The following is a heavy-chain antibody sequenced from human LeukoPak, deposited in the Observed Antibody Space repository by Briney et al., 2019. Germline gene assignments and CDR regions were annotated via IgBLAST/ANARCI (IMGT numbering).Heavy chain of an antibody. CDR3: ARELVSSTSFDY. J-gene: IGHJ4*02. Sequence: GGSLRLSCAASGFTFSSYGMHWVRQAPGKGLEWVSSISSTGTYIYYADSLKGRFTISRDNTENSLYLQTSSLRAEDTAVYYCARELVSSTSFDYWGLGTLVTVSS. V-gene: IGHV3-21*01. CDR1: GFTFSSYG. D-gene: IGHD2-2*01. CDR2: ISSTGTYI.